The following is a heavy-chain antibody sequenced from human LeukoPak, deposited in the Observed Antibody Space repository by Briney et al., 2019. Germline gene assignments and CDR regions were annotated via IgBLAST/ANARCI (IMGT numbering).Heavy chain of an antibody. Sequence: GASATVSCKASGYTFTSYGISWVRQAPGQGLEWVGWISVYNGKKNYAQKLQGRVTMTTDTSTSTAYMELRSLRSDDTAVYYCARGMYCSSTSCFSFDYWGQGTLVTVSS. D-gene: IGHD2-2*01. CDR1: GYTFTSYG. J-gene: IGHJ4*02. CDR2: ISVYNGKK. V-gene: IGHV1-18*01. CDR3: ARGMYCSSTSCFSFDY.